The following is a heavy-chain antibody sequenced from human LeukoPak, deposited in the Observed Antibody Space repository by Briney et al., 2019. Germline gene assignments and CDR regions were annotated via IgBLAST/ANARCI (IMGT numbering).Heavy chain of an antibody. D-gene: IGHD4-23*01. CDR3: AREDGGAEDAFDI. CDR1: GGTFSSYA. CDR2: IIPIFGTA. V-gene: IGHV1-69*01. J-gene: IGHJ3*02. Sequence: SVKVSCKASGGTFSSYAISWVRQAPGQGLEWMGGIIPIFGTANYAQKFQGRVTITADESTSTAYMELSSLRSEDTAVYYCAREDGGAEDAFDIWGQGTMVTVSS.